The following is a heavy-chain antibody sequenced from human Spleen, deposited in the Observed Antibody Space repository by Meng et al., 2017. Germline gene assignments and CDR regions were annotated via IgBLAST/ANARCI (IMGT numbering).Heavy chain of an antibody. CDR2: MNPKSGNT. J-gene: IGHJ4*02. D-gene: IGHD3-10*01. CDR1: GYTFVSYD. Sequence: QEQLEQSGAEVKKPGASVKVSCKASGYTFVSYDINWVRQATGQGLEWMGWMNPKSGNTGYAQKFQGRVTMTRDTSISTAYMELSSLRSEDTAIYYCARDLNGDRGIYFDYWGQGTLVTVSS. V-gene: IGHV1-8*01. CDR3: ARDLNGDRGIYFDY.